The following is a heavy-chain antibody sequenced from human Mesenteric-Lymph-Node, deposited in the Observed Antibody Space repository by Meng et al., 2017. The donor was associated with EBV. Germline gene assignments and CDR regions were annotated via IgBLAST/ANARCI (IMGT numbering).Heavy chain of an antibody. J-gene: IGHJ4*02. Sequence: QVQLPQGGLGMLQPSETLSLTCAVYGESFSGYYWSWIRQPPGKGLEWIGEINHSGTTNYNPSLESRVTISVDTSKNQLSLKLTSLTAADTAVYYCARLGNGHWGQGTLVTVSS. CDR3: ARLGNGH. V-gene: IGHV4-34*01. CDR1: GESFSGYY. CDR2: INHSGTT.